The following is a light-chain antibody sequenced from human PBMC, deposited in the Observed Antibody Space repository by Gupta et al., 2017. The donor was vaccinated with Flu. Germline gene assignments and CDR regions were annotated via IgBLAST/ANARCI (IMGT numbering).Light chain of an antibody. CDR3: CSYTTNILV. CDR2: EVH. Sequence: GISTIVSTRNYVSWYKHGPGKAPKVQIYEVHHRPSGVSDRFSGSKSGSTASLTISELRPDDEADYFCCSYTTNILVFGGGTKLTVL. V-gene: IGLV2-14*01. J-gene: IGLJ2*01. CDR1: STIVSTRNY.